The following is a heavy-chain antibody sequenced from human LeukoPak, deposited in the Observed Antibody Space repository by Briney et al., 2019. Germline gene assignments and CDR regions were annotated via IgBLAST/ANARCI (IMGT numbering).Heavy chain of an antibody. Sequence: SETLSLTRTISGGSISSYYWSWIRQPAGRGLEWIGRIYTSGSNNYNPALKSRVTMSVDTSKNQFSLKLSSVTAADTAVYYCARMITIFGVVNLDYYYYMDVWGKGTTVTVSS. D-gene: IGHD3-3*01. CDR2: IYTSGSN. V-gene: IGHV4-4*07. J-gene: IGHJ6*03. CDR3: ARMITIFGVVNLDYYYYMDV. CDR1: GGSISSYY.